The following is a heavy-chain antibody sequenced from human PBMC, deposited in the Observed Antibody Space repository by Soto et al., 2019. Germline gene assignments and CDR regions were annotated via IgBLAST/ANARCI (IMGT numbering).Heavy chain of an antibody. CDR3: ARGGEIGVAGSAAFDM. CDR1: GYTVTTHY. D-gene: IGHD3-3*01. Sequence: QVQLVQSGAEVKKPGASVKISCTASGYTVTTHYIHWVRQAPGRVLEWMGAINPGRGATKYTQTFQARVTMTRDTSTNTVDMEMSALRSGDTAVFYFARGGEIGVAGSAAFDMWCQGTMVTVSS. J-gene: IGHJ3*02. V-gene: IGHV1-46*01. CDR2: INPGRGAT.